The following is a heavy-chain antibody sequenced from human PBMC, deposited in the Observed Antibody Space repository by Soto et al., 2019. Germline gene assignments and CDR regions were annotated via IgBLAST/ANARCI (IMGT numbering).Heavy chain of an antibody. Sequence: SETLSLTCTVSGGSISISSYYWGWIRHPPGKGLEWIGSIHYSGSTYYNPSLKSRISMSVDTSKNQFSLKLTSVTAADTAVYYCATPYGSGSYYYSFDYWGQGTLVTSPQ. V-gene: IGHV4-39*01. CDR3: ATPYGSGSYYYSFDY. CDR1: GGSISISSYY. CDR2: IHYSGST. D-gene: IGHD3-10*01. J-gene: IGHJ4*02.